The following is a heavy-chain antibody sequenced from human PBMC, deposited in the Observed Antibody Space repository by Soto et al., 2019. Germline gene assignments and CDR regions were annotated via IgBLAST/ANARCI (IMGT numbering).Heavy chain of an antibody. Sequence: SETLSLTCTVSGGSISGSYWSWIRQTPGKVLEWVGYIHYSGSTNYNPSLKSRVTMSVDSAKNQFSLQLSSVTAADTAVYFCTKSRRTDAEGYSFDYWGQGALVTVSA. D-gene: IGHD2-15*01. CDR3: TKSRRTDAEGYSFDY. CDR1: GGSISGSY. CDR2: IHYSGST. J-gene: IGHJ4*02. V-gene: IGHV4-59*01.